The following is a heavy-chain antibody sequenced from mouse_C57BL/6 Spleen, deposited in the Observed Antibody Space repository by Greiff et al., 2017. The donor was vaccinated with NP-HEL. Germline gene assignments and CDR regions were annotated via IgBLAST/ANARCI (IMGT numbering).Heavy chain of an antibody. CDR3: ARWLYYGNYVAMDY. CDR1: GYTFTDHT. D-gene: IGHD2-1*01. Sequence: QVQLQQSDAELVKPGASVKISCKVSGYTFTDHTIHWMKQRPEPGLEWIGYIYPRDGSTKYNAKFKGKATLTADKSASTAYMQLNSLTSEDSAVYFCARWLYYGNYVAMDYWGQGTSVTVSS. J-gene: IGHJ4*01. CDR2: IYPRDGST. V-gene: IGHV1-78*01.